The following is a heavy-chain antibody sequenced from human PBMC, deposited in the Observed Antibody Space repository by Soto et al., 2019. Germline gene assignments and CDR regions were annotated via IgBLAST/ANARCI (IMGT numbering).Heavy chain of an antibody. V-gene: IGHV1-46*01. CDR1: GYTFTSYY. CDR2: INPSVGSA. D-gene: IGHD6-19*01. J-gene: IGHJ4*02. CDR3: AREAAVAGTSFDY. Sequence: QVQLVQSGAEVKKPGASVKVSCKASGYTFTSYYLHWVRQAPGQGLEWMARINPSVGSATYSQKFQGRVTLTLDTSTSTVSMELRSLRSENTAVYYCAREAAVAGTSFDYWGQGTLVTVSS.